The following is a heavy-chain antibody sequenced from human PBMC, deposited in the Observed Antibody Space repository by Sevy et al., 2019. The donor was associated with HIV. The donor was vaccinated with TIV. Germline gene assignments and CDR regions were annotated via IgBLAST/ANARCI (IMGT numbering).Heavy chain of an antibody. V-gene: IGHV3-30*18. CDR1: GFSFSYYG. CDR3: ANAYSGSYSHSYLYALDV. J-gene: IGHJ6*02. Sequence: GGSLRLSCTGSGFSFSYYGIHWVRQAPGKGLDWVALISHDGINEYYADSVKGRFTITRDNSRNTVYLEMNSLSNEDTSIYFCANAYSGSYSHSYLYALDVWGQGTTVTVSS. D-gene: IGHD1-26*01. CDR2: ISHDGINE.